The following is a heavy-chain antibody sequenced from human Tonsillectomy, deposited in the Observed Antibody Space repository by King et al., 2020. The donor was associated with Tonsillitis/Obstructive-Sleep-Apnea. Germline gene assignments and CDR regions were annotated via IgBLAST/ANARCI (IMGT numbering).Heavy chain of an antibody. D-gene: IGHD3-22*01. J-gene: IGHJ4*02. CDR1: GYTFTNYG. V-gene: IGHV1-18*01. Sequence: QLVQSGAEVKKPGASVKVSCKASGYTFTNYGISWVRQAPGQGLEWMAWISAHNGHTNYAQKLQGRVTMTTDTSTSTAYMELRSLRSDDTAVYYCARDSMSHYYDSSGYYTFNYWGREPWSPSPQ. CDR3: ARDSMSHYYDSSGYYTFNY. CDR2: ISAHNGHT.